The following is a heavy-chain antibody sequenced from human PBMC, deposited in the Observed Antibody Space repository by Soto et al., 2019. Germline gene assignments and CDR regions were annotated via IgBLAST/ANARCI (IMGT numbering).Heavy chain of an antibody. Sequence: ASVKVSCKASGYTFTSYAMHWVRQAPGQRLEWMGWINAGNGNTKYSQKFQGRVTITRDTSASTAYMELSSLRSEDTAVYYCARDKTTIWFGELLTPFDPWGQGTLVTVSA. CDR1: GYTFTSYA. D-gene: IGHD3-10*01. CDR3: ARDKTTIWFGELLTPFDP. CDR2: INAGNGNT. V-gene: IGHV1-3*01. J-gene: IGHJ5*02.